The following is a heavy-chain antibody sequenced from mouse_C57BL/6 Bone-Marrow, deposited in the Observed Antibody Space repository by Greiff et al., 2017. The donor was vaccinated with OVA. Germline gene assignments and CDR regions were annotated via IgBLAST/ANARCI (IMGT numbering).Heavy chain of an antibody. CDR2: IDPSDSET. V-gene: IGHV1-52*01. CDR1: GYTFTSYW. CDR3: AGSPNSSGTWGFAY. J-gene: IGHJ3*01. Sequence: VQLQQPGAELVRPGSSVKLSCKASGYTFTSYWMHWVKQRPIQGLEWIGNIDPSDSETHYNQKFKDKATLTVDKSSSTAYMQRSSLTSEDSAVYYWAGSPNSSGTWGFAYWGQGTLVTVSA. D-gene: IGHD3-2*02.